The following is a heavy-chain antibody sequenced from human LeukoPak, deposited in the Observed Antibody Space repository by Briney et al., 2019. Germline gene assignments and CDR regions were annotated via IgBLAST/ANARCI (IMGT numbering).Heavy chain of an antibody. CDR3: AKDLGGSPLPPADY. D-gene: IGHD6-13*01. J-gene: IGHJ4*02. V-gene: IGHV3-23*01. Sequence: GGSLRLSCAASGFTFSSYAMSWVRQAPGKGLEGVSAISVIGGSTYYADSVNGRFTISRDNHKTPLYLQMTSLRAEDTAVSYCAKDLGGSPLPPADYWGQGTLVTVSS. CDR1: GFTFSSYA. CDR2: ISVIGGST.